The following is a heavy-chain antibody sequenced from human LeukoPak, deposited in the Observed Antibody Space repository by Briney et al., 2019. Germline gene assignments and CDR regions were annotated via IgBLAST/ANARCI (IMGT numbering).Heavy chain of an antibody. CDR2: INHSGST. J-gene: IGHJ6*02. D-gene: IGHD2-15*01. CDR3: ARLQEDSYYYYGLDV. V-gene: IGHV4-34*01. CDR1: GGSFSGYY. Sequence: SETLSLTCAVYGGSFSGYYWSWIRQPPGKGLEWIGEINHSGSTNYNPSLKSRVTISVDTSKNQFSLKLSSVTAADTAVYYCARLQEDSYYYYGLDVWGQGTTVTVSS.